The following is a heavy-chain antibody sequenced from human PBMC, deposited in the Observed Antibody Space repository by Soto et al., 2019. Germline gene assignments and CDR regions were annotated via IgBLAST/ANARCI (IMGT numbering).Heavy chain of an antibody. J-gene: IGHJ6*02. V-gene: IGHV3-73*02. CDR3: TRHGRTGYSSSWLHGSYYYYGMDV. Sequence: EVQLVESGGGLVQPGGSLKLSCAASGFTFSGSAMHWVRQASGKGLEWVGRIRSKANSYATAYAASVKGRFTISRDDSKNTAYLQMNSLKTEDTAVYYCTRHGRTGYSSSWLHGSYYYYGMDVWGQGTTVTVSS. CDR2: IRSKANSYAT. D-gene: IGHD6-13*01. CDR1: GFTFSGSA.